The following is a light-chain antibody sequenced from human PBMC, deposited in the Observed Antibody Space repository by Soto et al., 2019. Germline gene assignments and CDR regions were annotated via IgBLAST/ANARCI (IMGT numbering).Light chain of an antibody. Sequence: DVVMTQSPLSLPVTPGEPASISCRSSQSLLHSNGNTYLDWYLQKPGQSPQLLIYLSFNRASGVPDRFSGSGTGTNFTLKISRVEAEYVGVYYCMQGLHGPWTFGQATKVEIK. CDR3: MQGLHGPWT. V-gene: IGKV2-28*01. CDR2: LSF. CDR1: QSLLHSNGNTY. J-gene: IGKJ1*01.